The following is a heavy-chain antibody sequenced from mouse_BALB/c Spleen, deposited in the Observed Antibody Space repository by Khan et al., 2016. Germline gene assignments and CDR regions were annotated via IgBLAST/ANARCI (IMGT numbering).Heavy chain of an antibody. CDR1: GYSITSDYA. CDR3: ASDDYARGYFDY. Sequence: EVQLQESGPGLVKPSQSLSLTCTVTGYSITSDYAWNWIRQFPGNKLEWMGYISCSGSTSYNPSLKSRISITRDTSKNQFFLQLNSVTTEDTATYCFASDDYARGYFDYWGQGTTLTVSS. D-gene: IGHD2-4*01. CDR2: ISCSGST. J-gene: IGHJ2*01. V-gene: IGHV3-2*02.